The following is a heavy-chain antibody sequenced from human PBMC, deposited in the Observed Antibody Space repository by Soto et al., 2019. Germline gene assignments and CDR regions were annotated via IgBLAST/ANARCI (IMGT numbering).Heavy chain of an antibody. CDR3: XXXXXXGXXCXSLAGSFYYYMDV. CDR2: INSDGSVS. Sequence: EVQLVESGGGLVQPGGSLRLSCAASGFTFSNYWMYWVRQAPGKGLVWVSRINSDGSVSSYADSVKGRLTISRDNVKNTLYXXXXXXXXXXXAXXXXXXXXXXGXXCXSLAGSFYYYMDVWGKGTTVTVFS. D-gene: IGHD2-15*01. V-gene: IGHV3-74*01. J-gene: IGHJ6*03. CDR1: GFTFSNYW.